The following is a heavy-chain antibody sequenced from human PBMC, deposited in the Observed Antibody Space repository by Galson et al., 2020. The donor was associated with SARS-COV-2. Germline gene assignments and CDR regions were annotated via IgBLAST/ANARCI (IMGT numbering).Heavy chain of an antibody. CDR3: ARGPPVAAAVHVASTGVGFDY. V-gene: IGHV3-64*01. Sequence: GGSLRLSCEVSGFTFSSYGMHWVRQAPGKGLEYVSAISSNGGSTYYANSVKGRFTISRDNSKNTLYLQMGSLRPEDMAVYYCARGPPVAAAVHVASTGVGFDYWGQGTLVTVSS. CDR1: GFTFSSYG. CDR2: ISSNGGST. D-gene: IGHD2-15*01. J-gene: IGHJ4*02.